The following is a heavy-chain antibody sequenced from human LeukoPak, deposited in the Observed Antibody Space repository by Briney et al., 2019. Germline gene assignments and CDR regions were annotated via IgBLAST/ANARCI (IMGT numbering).Heavy chain of an antibody. Sequence: GASVKVSCKASGYTFTGYYMHWVRQAPGQRLEWRGWINPNSGGTNYAQKFQGRVTMTRDTSISTAYMELSRLRSDDTAVYYCARATYGSGSYYQYWGQGTLVTVSS. CDR2: INPNSGGT. V-gene: IGHV1-2*02. D-gene: IGHD3-10*01. J-gene: IGHJ4*02. CDR1: GYTFTGYY. CDR3: ARATYGSGSYYQY.